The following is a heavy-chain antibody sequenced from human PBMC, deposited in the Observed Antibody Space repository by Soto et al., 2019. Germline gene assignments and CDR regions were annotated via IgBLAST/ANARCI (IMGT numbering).Heavy chain of an antibody. J-gene: IGHJ6*03. CDR2: INHSGST. Sequence: SETLSLTCAVYGGSFSGYYWSWIRQPPGKGLEWIGEINHSGSTNYNPSLKSRVTISVDTSKNQFSLKLSSVTAADTAVYYCATTARPRGYYYYYYYMDVWGKGTTVTVSS. D-gene: IGHD6-6*01. V-gene: IGHV4-34*01. CDR3: ATTARPRGYYYYYYYMDV. CDR1: GGSFSGYY.